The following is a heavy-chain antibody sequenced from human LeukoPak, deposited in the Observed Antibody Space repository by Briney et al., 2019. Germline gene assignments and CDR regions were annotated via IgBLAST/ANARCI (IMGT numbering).Heavy chain of an antibody. J-gene: IGHJ4*02. V-gene: IGHV3-23*01. CDR3: AKAPLGRCTGVICYSFDY. Sequence: GGSLGLSCAASGFTFNNYAMSWVRQAPGKGLEWVLAISGSDAGTYYADSVKGRFTISRDNSKNTLYLQTNSLRAEDAAVYYCAKAPLGRCTGVICYSFDYWGQGTLVTVSS. D-gene: IGHD2-15*01. CDR1: GFTFNNYA. CDR2: ISGSDAGT.